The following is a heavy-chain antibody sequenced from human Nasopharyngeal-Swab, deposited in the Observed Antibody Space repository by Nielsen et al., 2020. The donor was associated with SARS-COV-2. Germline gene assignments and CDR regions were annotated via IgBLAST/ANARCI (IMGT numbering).Heavy chain of an antibody. D-gene: IGHD3-3*01. V-gene: IGHV3-7*05. Sequence: GESLKISCAASGFTFSIYWMTWVRQAPGRGLERVSNMNEDGSEKNYVDSVKGRFTISRENAKNLLYLQMNSLRAEDTAVYYCAREKDFWGGSHYFYMDVWGKGTTVTVSS. CDR2: MNEDGSEK. CDR1: GFTFSIYW. J-gene: IGHJ6*03. CDR3: AREKDFWGGSHYFYMDV.